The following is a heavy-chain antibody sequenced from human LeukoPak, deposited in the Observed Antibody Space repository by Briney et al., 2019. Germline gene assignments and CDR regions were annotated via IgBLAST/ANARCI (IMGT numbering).Heavy chain of an antibody. D-gene: IGHD6-13*01. Sequence: PSETPSLTCAVYGGSFSGYYWSWIRQPPGKGLEWIGEINHSGSTNYNPSLKSRVTISVDTSKNQFSLKLSSVTAADTAVYYCARGLAAAGIYYYYYYMDVWGKGTTVTVSS. J-gene: IGHJ6*03. CDR2: INHSGST. CDR3: ARGLAAAGIYYYYYYMDV. CDR1: GGSFSGYY. V-gene: IGHV4-34*01.